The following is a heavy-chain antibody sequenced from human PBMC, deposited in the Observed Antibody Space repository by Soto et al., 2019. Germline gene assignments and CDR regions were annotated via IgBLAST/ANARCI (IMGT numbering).Heavy chain of an antibody. Sequence: QVQLQESGPGLVKPSQTLSLTCTVSGGSISSGDYYWSWIRQPPGKGLEWIGYIYYSGSTYYNPSPKSRVTIPVDPSKNQFSLKLSSVTAADTAVYYCAKAPLQLWSPLDPWGQGTLVTVSS. CDR3: AKAPLQLWSPLDP. D-gene: IGHD5-18*01. CDR2: IYYSGST. CDR1: GGSISSGDYY. V-gene: IGHV4-30-4*01. J-gene: IGHJ5*02.